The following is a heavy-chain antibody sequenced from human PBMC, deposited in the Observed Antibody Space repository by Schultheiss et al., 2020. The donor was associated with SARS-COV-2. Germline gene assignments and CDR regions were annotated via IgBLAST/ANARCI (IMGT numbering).Heavy chain of an antibody. V-gene: IGHV4-34*01. Sequence: SETLSLTCAVYGGSFSGYYWSWIRQPPGKGLEWIGYIYYSGSTYYNPSLKSRVTISVDTSKNQFSLKLSSVTAADTAVYYCARAPGATHYGMDVWGQGTTVTVSS. D-gene: IGHD1-26*01. CDR1: GGSFSGYY. CDR3: ARAPGATHYGMDV. J-gene: IGHJ6*02. CDR2: IYYSGST.